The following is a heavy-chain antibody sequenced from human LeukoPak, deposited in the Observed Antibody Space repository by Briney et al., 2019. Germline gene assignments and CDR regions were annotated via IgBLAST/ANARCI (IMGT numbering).Heavy chain of an antibody. J-gene: IGHJ4*02. D-gene: IGHD3-10*01. CDR2: IYHSGSA. V-gene: IGHV4-38-2*02. CDR3: ARYGSGNFDY. Sequence: SETLSLTCTVSGYSISSGYYWGWIRQPPGKGLEWIGSIYHSGSAYYSPSLKSRVTISVDTSKNQFSLKLSSVTAADTAVYYCARYGSGNFDYWGQGTLVTVSS. CDR1: GYSISSGYY.